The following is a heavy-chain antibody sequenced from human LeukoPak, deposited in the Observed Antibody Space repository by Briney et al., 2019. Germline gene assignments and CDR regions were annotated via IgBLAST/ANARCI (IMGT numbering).Heavy chain of an antibody. CDR2: ISSSSSYI. Sequence: GGSLRLSCAASGFTFSSYSMNWVRQAPGKGLEWVSSISSSSSYIYYADSVKGRFTISRDNAKNSLYLQMNSLRAEDTAVYYCARVSSSYHHYNFDYWGQGTLVTVSS. CDR3: ARVSSSYHHYNFDY. J-gene: IGHJ4*02. V-gene: IGHV3-21*01. D-gene: IGHD2-15*01. CDR1: GFTFSSYS.